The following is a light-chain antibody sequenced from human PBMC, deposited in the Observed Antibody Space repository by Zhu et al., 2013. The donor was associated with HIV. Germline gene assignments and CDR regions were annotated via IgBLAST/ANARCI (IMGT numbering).Light chain of an antibody. CDR2: AAI. J-gene: IGKJ1*01. Sequence: IQMTQSPSSLSASVGDRVTITCRASRDIRSDLGWYQQKPGQAPKLLIFAAIRLQSGVPSRFSGSGSGSDFTLTISSLQPEDFATYYCLQDYSYPLTFGQGTRVEIK. CDR1: RDIRSD. CDR3: LQDYSYPLT. V-gene: IGKV1-6*01.